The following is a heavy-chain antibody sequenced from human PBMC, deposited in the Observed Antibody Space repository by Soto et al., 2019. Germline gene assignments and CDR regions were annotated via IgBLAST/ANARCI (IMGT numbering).Heavy chain of an antibody. CDR1: GGSISSYC. J-gene: IGHJ4*02. Sequence: SETLSLTCTVSGGSISSYCWSWIRQPPGKGLEWIGYIYYSGSTNYNPSLKSRVTISVDTSKNQFSLKLSSVTAADTAVYYCARVRIAVAGTVIDYWGQGTLVTVSS. CDR2: IYYSGST. D-gene: IGHD6-19*01. V-gene: IGHV4-59*01. CDR3: ARVRIAVAGTVIDY.